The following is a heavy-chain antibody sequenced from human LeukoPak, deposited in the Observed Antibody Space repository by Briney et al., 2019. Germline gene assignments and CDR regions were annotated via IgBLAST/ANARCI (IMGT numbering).Heavy chain of an antibody. CDR3: ARLQYYYGSGSYYNGRYYFDY. CDR2: IYPGDSDT. V-gene: IGHV5-51*01. Sequence: GESLKISCKGSGYSFTSYWIGWVRQMPGKGLEWMGIIYPGDSDTRYSPSFQGQVTISADKSISTAYLQWSSLKASDTAMYYCARLQYYYGSGSYYNGRYYFDYWGQGTLVTVSS. D-gene: IGHD3-10*01. CDR1: GYSFTSYW. J-gene: IGHJ4*02.